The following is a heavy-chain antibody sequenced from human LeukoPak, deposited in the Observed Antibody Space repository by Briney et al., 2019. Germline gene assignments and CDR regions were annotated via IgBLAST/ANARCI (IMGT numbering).Heavy chain of an antibody. Sequence: SETLSLTCAVYGGSFSGYYWSWIRQPPGKGLEWIGEINHSGSTNYNPSLKSRVTISVDTSKNQFSLKLSSVTAADTAVYYCARGRGYSSGWSPYYYYMDVWGKGTTVAVSS. V-gene: IGHV4-34*01. CDR1: GGSFSGYY. J-gene: IGHJ6*03. CDR3: ARGRGYSSGWSPYYYYMDV. D-gene: IGHD6-19*01. CDR2: INHSGST.